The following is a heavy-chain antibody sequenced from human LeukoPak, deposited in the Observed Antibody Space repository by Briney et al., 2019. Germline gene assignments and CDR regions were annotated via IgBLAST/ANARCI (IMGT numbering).Heavy chain of an antibody. CDR2: ISYDGSNK. Sequence: GRSLRLSCAASGFTFSSYGMHWVRQAPGKGLEWVAVISYDGSNKYYADSVKGRFTISRDNSKNTLYLQMNSLRAEDTAVYYCAKALLAAEDDNWFDPWGQGTLVTVSS. D-gene: IGHD6-13*01. J-gene: IGHJ5*02. V-gene: IGHV3-30*18. CDR3: AKALLAAEDDNWFDP. CDR1: GFTFSSYG.